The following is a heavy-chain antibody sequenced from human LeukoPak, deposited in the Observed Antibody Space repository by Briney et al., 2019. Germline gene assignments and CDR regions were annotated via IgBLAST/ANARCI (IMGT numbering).Heavy chain of an antibody. CDR3: AKNPGAYFDY. J-gene: IGHJ4*02. CDR2: ISGSGGST. Sequence: GGSLRLSCAASGFTFDKYWMSWVRQAPGKGLEWVSAISGSGGSTYYADSVKGRFSISRDNSKNTLYLQMNSLRAEDTAVYYCAKNPGAYFDYWGQGTLVTVSS. D-gene: IGHD4-17*01. CDR1: GFTFDKYW. V-gene: IGHV3-23*01.